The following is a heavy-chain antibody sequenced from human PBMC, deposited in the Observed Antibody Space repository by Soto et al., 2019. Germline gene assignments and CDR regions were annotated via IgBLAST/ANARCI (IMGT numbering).Heavy chain of an antibody. CDR3: ARGDGDTLDY. J-gene: IGHJ4*02. CDR2: INAYVGEP. V-gene: IGHV1-18*01. CDR1: GYSFTHYG. Sequence: QVQLVQSGAEVKKPGASVKVSCKASGYSFTHYGITWVRQAPGQGLEWTGWINAYVGEPKSAQKYEGRVTVTMDTSTNTAYLELRSLRSDDTAVYYCARGDGDTLDYWGQGTLVRVSA.